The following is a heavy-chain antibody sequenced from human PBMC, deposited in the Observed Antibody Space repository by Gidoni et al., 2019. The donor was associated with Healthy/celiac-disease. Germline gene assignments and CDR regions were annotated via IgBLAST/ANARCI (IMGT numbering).Heavy chain of an antibody. Sequence: EVQLVESGGGIVQPGGSLRLSGAASGFTFSSHWLHWVRQAPGKGLVWVSRINSDGSSTSYADSVKGRFTISRDNAKNTLYLQMNSLRAEDTAVYYCGRVSDCSSTSCYPFDYWGQGTLVTVSS. CDR3: GRVSDCSSTSCYPFDY. D-gene: IGHD2-2*01. CDR2: INSDGSST. J-gene: IGHJ4*02. CDR1: GFTFSSHW. V-gene: IGHV3-74*01.